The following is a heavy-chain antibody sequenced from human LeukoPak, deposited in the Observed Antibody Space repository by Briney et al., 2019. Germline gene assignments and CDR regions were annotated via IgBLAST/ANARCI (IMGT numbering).Heavy chain of an antibody. CDR3: ARPIGDYGDDYYYYGMDV. CDR1: GGSISSSSYY. CDR2: IYYSGST. J-gene: IGHJ6*02. V-gene: IGHV4-39*01. Sequence: PSETLSLTCTVSGGSISSSSYYWGWIRQPPGKGLEWIGSIYYSGSTYYNPSLKSRVTISVDTSKNQFSLKLSSVTAADTAVYYCARPIGDYGDDYYYYGMDVWGQGTTVTVSS. D-gene: IGHD4-17*01.